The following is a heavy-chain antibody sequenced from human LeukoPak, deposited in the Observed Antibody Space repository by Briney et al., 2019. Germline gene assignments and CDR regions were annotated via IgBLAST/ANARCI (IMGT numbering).Heavy chain of an antibody. CDR3: ALGYCSSTCCYTGGDFDY. V-gene: IGHV3-74*01. CDR1: GFTFSTYW. J-gene: IGHJ4*02. CDR2: INSDGSST. Sequence: GGSLRLSCAASGFTFSTYWTHWVRQAPGKGLVWVSRINSDGSSTNYADSVKGRFTISRDNAKHTLYLQMNSLRAEDTAVYYCALGYCSSTCCYTGGDFDYWGQGTLVTVSS. D-gene: IGHD2-2*01.